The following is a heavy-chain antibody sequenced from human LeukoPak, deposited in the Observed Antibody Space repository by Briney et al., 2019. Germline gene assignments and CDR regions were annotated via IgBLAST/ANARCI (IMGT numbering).Heavy chain of an antibody. CDR3: AKAPRLYYFDY. CDR1: GFTFSSFG. D-gene: IGHD6-25*01. Sequence: PGGSLRLSCAASGFTFSSFGMNWVRQAPGKGLEWVSYISSSSSTIYYADSVKGRFTISRDNAKNSLYLQMNSLRAEDTALYYCAKAPRLYYFDYWGQGTLVTVSS. CDR2: ISSSSSTI. V-gene: IGHV3-48*04. J-gene: IGHJ4*02.